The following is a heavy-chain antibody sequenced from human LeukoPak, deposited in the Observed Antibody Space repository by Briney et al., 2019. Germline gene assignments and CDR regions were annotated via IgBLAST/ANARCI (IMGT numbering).Heavy chain of an antibody. CDR1: GFTFSSYA. CDR2: ISGSAGST. CDR3: GKEGGA. V-gene: IGHV3-23*01. Sequence: GGSLRLSCAASGFTFSSYAMSWVRQAPGKGLEWVSAISGSAGSTYYADSVKGRFTISRDNSKDMVYLQMNSLKVEDTATYYCGKEGGAWGQGTKVTVSS. J-gene: IGHJ5*02. D-gene: IGHD3-16*01.